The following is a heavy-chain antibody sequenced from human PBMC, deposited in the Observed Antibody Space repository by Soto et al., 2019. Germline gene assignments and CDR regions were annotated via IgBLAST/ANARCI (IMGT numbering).Heavy chain of an antibody. CDR2: ISYDGSNK. Sequence: GSLRLSCAASGFTFSSCAMHWVRQAPGKGLEWVAVISYDGSNKYYADSVKGRFTVSRDNSKNTLYLQVNSLRAEDTAVYYCARDKRDLRFLEWSYYFDYWGQGT. CDR1: GFTFSSCA. J-gene: IGHJ4*02. D-gene: IGHD3-3*01. V-gene: IGHV3-30-3*01. CDR3: ARDKRDLRFLEWSYYFDY.